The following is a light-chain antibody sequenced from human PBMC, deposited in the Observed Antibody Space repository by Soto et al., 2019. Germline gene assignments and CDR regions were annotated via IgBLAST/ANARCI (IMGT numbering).Light chain of an antibody. Sequence: QSALTQPPSASGSLGQSVTISCTGTSSDVGGYNHVSWYQQHPGKAPKLLIYDVSHRPSGVPDRFSGSKSGNTASLTVSGLQADDGVDYYCSSYAGSNNLIFGTGTKLTVL. V-gene: IGLV2-8*01. J-gene: IGLJ1*01. CDR3: SSYAGSNNLI. CDR2: DVS. CDR1: SSDVGGYNH.